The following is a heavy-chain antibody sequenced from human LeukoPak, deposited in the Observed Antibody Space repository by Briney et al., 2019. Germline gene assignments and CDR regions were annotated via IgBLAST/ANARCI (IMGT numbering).Heavy chain of an antibody. D-gene: IGHD3-10*01. V-gene: IGHV3-23*01. CDR1: GFTFSSYA. Sequence: GGSLRLSCAASGFTFSSYAMSWVRQAPGKGLEWVSGISDSGGSTFYAGSVKGRFTISRENSKNTLYLQMNSLRAEDTAVYFCAKGTTIRGVIANYFDDWGQGTLVTVSS. CDR2: ISDSGGST. J-gene: IGHJ4*02. CDR3: AKGTTIRGVIANYFDD.